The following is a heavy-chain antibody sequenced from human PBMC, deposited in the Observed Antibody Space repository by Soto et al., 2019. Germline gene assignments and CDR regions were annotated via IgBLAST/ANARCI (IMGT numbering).Heavy chain of an antibody. V-gene: IGHV1-18*01. CDR2: ISPYTGNT. J-gene: IGHJ6*02. CDR3: VMVENYAIPTPQDV. Sequence: QVQLVQSGDEVKKPGASVKVSCKASGYIFVNYGIAWVRQAPGQGLEWMGWISPYTGNTHSASKVQGRLTMTTDTSTSTAYMDLGSLTSDDTAVYYCVMVENYAIPTPQDVWGQGTTVTFSS. D-gene: IGHD2-2*02. CDR1: GYIFVNYG.